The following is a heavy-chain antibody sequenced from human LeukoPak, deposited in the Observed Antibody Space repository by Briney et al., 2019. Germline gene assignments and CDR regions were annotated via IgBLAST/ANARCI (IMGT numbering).Heavy chain of an antibody. CDR3: ASAYDFWSGFDY. D-gene: IGHD3-3*01. Sequence: ASVKVSCKASGGTFSSYAISWVRQAPGQGLEWMGGIIPIFGTANYAQKFQGRVTITTDEPTSTAYMELSSLRSEDTAVYYCASAYDFWSGFDYWGQGTLVTVSS. CDR2: IIPIFGTA. CDR1: GGTFSSYA. J-gene: IGHJ4*02. V-gene: IGHV1-69*05.